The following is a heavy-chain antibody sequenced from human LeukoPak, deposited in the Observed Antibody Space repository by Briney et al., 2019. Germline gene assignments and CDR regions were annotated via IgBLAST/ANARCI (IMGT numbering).Heavy chain of an antibody. CDR1: GGTFSSYA. CDR3: ARSQVVTALREEPYFDY. V-gene: IGHV1-69*04. D-gene: IGHD2-21*02. Sequence: SVKVSCKASGGTFSSYAISWVRQAPGQRLEWMGRIIPILGIANYAQKFQGRVTITADKSTSTAYMELSSLRSEDTAVYYCARSQVVTALREEPYFDYWGQGTLVTVSS. J-gene: IGHJ4*02. CDR2: IIPILGIA.